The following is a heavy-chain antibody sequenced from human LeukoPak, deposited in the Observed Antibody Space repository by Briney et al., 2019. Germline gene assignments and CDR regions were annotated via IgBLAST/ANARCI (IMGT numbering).Heavy chain of an antibody. CDR2: ISYDGSGK. J-gene: IGHJ4*02. D-gene: IGHD3-10*01. CDR1: GFVFSNHV. Sequence: PGKSLRLSCVGAGFVFSNHVIHWVRQAPGQGLEWVSMISYDGSGKHYADSVGGRLTISRDNAKNSLYLQMNSLRAEDTAVYYCARGTVTMVRGVIYYWGQGTLVTVSS. V-gene: IGHV3-30*04. CDR3: ARGTVTMVRGVIYY.